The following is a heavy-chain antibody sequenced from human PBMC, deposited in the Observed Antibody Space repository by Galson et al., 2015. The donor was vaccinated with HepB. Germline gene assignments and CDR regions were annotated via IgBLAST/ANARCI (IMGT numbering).Heavy chain of an antibody. D-gene: IGHD4-23*01. V-gene: IGHV3-23*01. CDR3: AKTQDIGGNRFDY. Sequence: SLRLSCAASGFTFMNYAMNWVRQAPGKGLEWVSSISESGASAFYADSVKGRFTISRDNSKNTLFLRMDSLISDDTAIYYCAKTQDIGGNRFDYWGQGTLVTVSS. CDR2: ISESGASA. CDR1: GFTFMNYA. J-gene: IGHJ4*02.